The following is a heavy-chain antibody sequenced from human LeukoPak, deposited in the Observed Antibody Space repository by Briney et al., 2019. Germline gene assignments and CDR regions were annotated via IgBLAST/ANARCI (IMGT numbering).Heavy chain of an antibody. V-gene: IGHV3-48*03. Sequence: PGGSLRLSCEASGFTFSSYEMNWFRQAPGKGLEWVSYVSKSGGTMKNADSVKGRFTVSRDNAKNSLYLQMNSLTVEDTAVYYCATAVIRGRGTMVTVSS. CDR1: GFTFSSYE. CDR3: ATAVI. J-gene: IGHJ3*02. CDR2: VSKSGGTM.